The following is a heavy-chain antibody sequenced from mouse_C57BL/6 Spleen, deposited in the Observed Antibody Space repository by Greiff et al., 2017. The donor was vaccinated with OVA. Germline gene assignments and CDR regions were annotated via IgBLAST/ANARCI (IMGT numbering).Heavy chain of an antibody. J-gene: IGHJ4*01. CDR2: ISDGGSYT. CDR1: GFTFSSYA. V-gene: IGHV5-4*01. Sequence: EVQVVESGGGLVKPGGSLKLSCAASGFTFSSYAMSWVRQTPEKRLEWVATISDGGSYTYYPDNVKGRFTISRDNAKNNLYLQMSHLKSEDTAMYYCARDRGVVPFMDYWGQGTSVTVSS. D-gene: IGHD1-1*01. CDR3: ARDRGVVPFMDY.